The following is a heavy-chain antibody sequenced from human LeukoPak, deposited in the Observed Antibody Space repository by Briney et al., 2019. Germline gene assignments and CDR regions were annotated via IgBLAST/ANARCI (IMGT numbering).Heavy chain of an antibody. D-gene: IGHD2-2*01. CDR2: IYYSGST. V-gene: IGHV4-39*01. CDR1: GGSISSSSYY. J-gene: IGHJ5*02. Sequence: SETLSLTCTVSGGSISSSSYYWGWIRQPPGKGLEWIGIIYYSGSTYYNPSLKSRLTISVDTSKNQFSLKLSSVTATGTAVYYCARRGYCSSTSCYEYWFDPWGQGTLVTVSS. CDR3: ARRGYCSSTSCYEYWFDP.